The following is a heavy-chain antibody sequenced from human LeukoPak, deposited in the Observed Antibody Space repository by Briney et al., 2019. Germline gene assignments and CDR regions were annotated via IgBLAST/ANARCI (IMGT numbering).Heavy chain of an antibody. Sequence: SETLSLTCAVYGGSFSGYYWSWIRQPPGKGLEWIGEINHSGSTNYNPSLKSRVTISVDTSKNQFSLKLSSVTAADTAVYYCASAVFRSFDWLSLDFWGQGTLVTVSS. CDR2: INHSGST. CDR3: ASAVFRSFDWLSLDF. J-gene: IGHJ4*02. D-gene: IGHD3-9*01. CDR1: GGSFSGYY. V-gene: IGHV4-34*01.